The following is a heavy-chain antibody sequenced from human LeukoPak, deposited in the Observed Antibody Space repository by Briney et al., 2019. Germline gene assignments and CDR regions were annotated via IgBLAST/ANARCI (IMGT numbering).Heavy chain of an antibody. CDR2: ISSSSSYI. D-gene: IGHD3-3*01. CDR3: ARDPYTDYDFWSGSAFDI. CDR1: GFTFSSYA. J-gene: IGHJ3*02. Sequence: PGGSLRLSCAASGFTFSSYAMNWVRQAPGKGLEWVSSISSSSSYIYYADSVKGRFTISRDNAKNSLYLQMNSLRAEDTAVYYCARDPYTDYDFWSGSAFDIWGQGTMVTVSS. V-gene: IGHV3-21*01.